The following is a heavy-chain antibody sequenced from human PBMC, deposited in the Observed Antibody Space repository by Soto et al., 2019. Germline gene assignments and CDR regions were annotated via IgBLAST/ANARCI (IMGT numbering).Heavy chain of an antibody. CDR3: ARSQGSSTSLEIYYYYYYGMDV. D-gene: IGHD2-2*01. J-gene: IGHJ6*02. CDR1: GGTFSSYA. CDR2: IIPISGTA. V-gene: IGHV1-69*01. Sequence: SGAEVKKPGSSVKVSCKASGGTFSSYAISWVRQAPGQGLEWMGGIIPISGTANYAQKFQVRVTITADESTSTAYMELSSLRSEDTAVYYCARSQGSSTSLEIYYYYYYGMDVWGQGTTVTVSS.